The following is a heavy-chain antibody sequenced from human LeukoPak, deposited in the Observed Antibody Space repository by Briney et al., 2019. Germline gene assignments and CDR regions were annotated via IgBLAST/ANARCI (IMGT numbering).Heavy chain of an antibody. CDR2: IYYSGST. Sequence: SETLSLTCTVSGGSISSYYWSWIRQPPGKGLEWIGYIYYSGSTNYNPSLKSRVTISVDTSKNQFSLKLSSVTAADTAVYYCARTPTVTTGGYYYYMDVWGKGTTVTVSS. CDR3: ARTPTVTTGGYYYYMDV. V-gene: IGHV4-59*01. CDR1: GGSISSYY. J-gene: IGHJ6*03. D-gene: IGHD4-11*01.